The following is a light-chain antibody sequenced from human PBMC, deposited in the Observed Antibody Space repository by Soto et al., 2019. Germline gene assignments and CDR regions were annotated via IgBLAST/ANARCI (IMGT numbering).Light chain of an antibody. Sequence: EIVLTQSPGTLSLSPGERATLSCRASQSISSSYLAWYQQKPGQAPRLLVYGASSRATGIPDRFSGSGSGTDFTLTISRLEPEEFAVDYCQQYGSSRFTFGPGTKVDIK. CDR1: QSISSSY. CDR3: QQYGSSRFT. J-gene: IGKJ3*01. V-gene: IGKV3-20*01. CDR2: GAS.